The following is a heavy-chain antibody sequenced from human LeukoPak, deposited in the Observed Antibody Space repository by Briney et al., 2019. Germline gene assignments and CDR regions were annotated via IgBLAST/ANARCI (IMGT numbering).Heavy chain of an antibody. D-gene: IGHD2/OR15-2a*01. J-gene: IGHJ4*02. Sequence: GESLKISCKASGYSFSHYLIGWVRQMPGKGLEWMGSIYPGDSETRYRPAFQGQVTISADKSITTAYLQWSSLKASDSAMYYCARLYAEWPADVWGQGTLVTVSS. CDR2: IYPGDSET. CDR3: ARLYAEWPADV. V-gene: IGHV5-51*01. CDR1: GYSFSHYL.